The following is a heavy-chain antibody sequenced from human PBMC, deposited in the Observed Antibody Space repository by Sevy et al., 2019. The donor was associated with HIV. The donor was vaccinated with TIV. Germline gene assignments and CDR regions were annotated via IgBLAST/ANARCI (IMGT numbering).Heavy chain of an antibody. Sequence: ASMKVSCKASGYTFNNYYIHYVRQAPGQGLEWMGIINPTSGSTTYAQKFQGRLAMTRDTSTSTVYMELSGLRSEDTAVYYCARDDVVIPALGYWGQGTLVTVSS. CDR2: INPTSGST. V-gene: IGHV1-46*02. CDR3: ARDDVVIPALGY. D-gene: IGHD2-2*01. J-gene: IGHJ4*02. CDR1: GYTFNNYY.